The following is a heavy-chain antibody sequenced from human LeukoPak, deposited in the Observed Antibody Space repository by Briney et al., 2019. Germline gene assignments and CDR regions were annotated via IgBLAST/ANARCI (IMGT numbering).Heavy chain of an antibody. CDR1: GGSVSSYY. J-gene: IGHJ4*02. V-gene: IGHV4-59*08. CDR2: IYYSGST. CDR3: ASLGNVDY. D-gene: IGHD1-1*01. Sequence: KPSETLSLTCTVSGGSVSSYYWSWIRQPPGKGLEWIGYIYYSGSTNYNPSLKSRVTISVDTSKNQFSLKLSSVTAADTAVYYCASLGNVDYWGQGTLVTVSS.